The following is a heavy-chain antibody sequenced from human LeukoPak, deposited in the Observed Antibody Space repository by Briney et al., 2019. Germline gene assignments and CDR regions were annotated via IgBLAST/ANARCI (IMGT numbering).Heavy chain of an antibody. J-gene: IGHJ6*02. CDR1: GFTFSSYA. V-gene: IGHV3-23*01. Sequence: GGSLRPSCAASGFTFSSYAMSWVRQAPGKGLEWVSAISGSGGSTYYADSVKGRFTISRDNSKNTLYLQMNSLRAEDTAVYYCATSRGYYDFWSGMTDYYYGMDVWGQGTTVTVSS. D-gene: IGHD3-3*01. CDR2: ISGSGGST. CDR3: ATSRGYYDFWSGMTDYYYGMDV.